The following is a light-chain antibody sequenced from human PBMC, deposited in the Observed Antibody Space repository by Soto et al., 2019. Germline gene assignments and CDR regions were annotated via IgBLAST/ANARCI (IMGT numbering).Light chain of an antibody. V-gene: IGKV3-15*01. Sequence: DIEITQSPSSLSVPPGERATLSCRASQSVSTNFAWYLQKPGQAPRLLIYGASTRATAVPARFTASGSGTEFTLSICSVQCDDFVVYYSPQYDTWTRTFGQGAKVDIK. CDR3: PQYDTWTRT. CDR1: QSVSTN. CDR2: GAS. J-gene: IGKJ1*01.